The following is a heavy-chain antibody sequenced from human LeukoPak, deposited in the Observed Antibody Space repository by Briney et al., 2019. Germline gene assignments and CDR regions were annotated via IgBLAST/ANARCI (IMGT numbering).Heavy chain of an antibody. D-gene: IGHD5-24*01. J-gene: IGHJ4*02. Sequence: GGSLRLSCAASGSTLSSYWMNWARQAPGKGLEWVANIKQDGSKKSYADSVKGRFTISRDNAKNSLYLLMDSLRAEDTAIYYCTRVGYIDEGIDYWGQGTLVTVSS. CDR2: IKQDGSKK. V-gene: IGHV3-7*04. CDR3: TRVGYIDEGIDY. CDR1: GSTLSSYW.